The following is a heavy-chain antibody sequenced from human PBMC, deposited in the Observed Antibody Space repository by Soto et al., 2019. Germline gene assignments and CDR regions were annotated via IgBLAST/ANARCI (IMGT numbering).Heavy chain of an antibody. CDR1: GFTFSRYA. Sequence: GGSLRLSCAASGFTFSRYAMHWVRQAPGKGLEWVAVISYDGSNKYYADSVKGQFTISRDNSKNTLYLQMSSLRAEDTAVYYCAKRVAAPYYFDYWGQGTLVTVSS. J-gene: IGHJ4*02. V-gene: IGHV3-30-3*02. CDR2: ISYDGSNK. CDR3: AKRVAAPYYFDY. D-gene: IGHD2-15*01.